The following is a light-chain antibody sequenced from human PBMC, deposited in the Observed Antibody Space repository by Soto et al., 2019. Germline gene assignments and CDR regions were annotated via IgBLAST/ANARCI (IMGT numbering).Light chain of an antibody. J-gene: IGLJ1*01. CDR2: EVS. V-gene: IGLV2-14*01. Sequence: QSVLTQPASVSGSPGQSITISCTGTSSDVGTYSYVSWYQHHPGKAPKLIIYEVSNRPSGVSNRFSGSKSGSTASLTISGLQAEDEADYHCTSYTRDTALVFGTGTKVTVL. CDR3: TSYTRDTALV. CDR1: SSDVGTYSY.